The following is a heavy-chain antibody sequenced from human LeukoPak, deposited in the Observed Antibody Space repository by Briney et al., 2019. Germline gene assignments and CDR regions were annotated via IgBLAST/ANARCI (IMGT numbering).Heavy chain of an antibody. V-gene: IGHV1-2*02. CDR1: GYTLTELS. CDR3: ARALMVRGVIISWFDP. J-gene: IGHJ5*02. Sequence: ASVKVSCKVSGYTLTELSMHWVRQAPGQGLEWMGWINPNSGGTNYAQKFQGRVTMTRDTSISTAYMELSRLRSDDTAVYYCARALMVRGVIISWFDPWGQGTLVIVSS. D-gene: IGHD3-10*01. CDR2: INPNSGGT.